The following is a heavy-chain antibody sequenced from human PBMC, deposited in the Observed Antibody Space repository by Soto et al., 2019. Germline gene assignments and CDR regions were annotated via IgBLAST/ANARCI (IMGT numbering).Heavy chain of an antibody. CDR3: ARGLYYYGMDV. CDR2: INRSGST. CDR1: GGSFSGYY. Sequence: PSETLSLTCAVYGGSFSGYYWSWIRQPPGKGLEWIGEINRSGSTNYNPSLKSRVTISVDTSKNQFSLKLSSVTAADTAVYYCARGLYYYGMDVWGEGTRVTGSS. V-gene: IGHV4-34*01. J-gene: IGHJ6*04.